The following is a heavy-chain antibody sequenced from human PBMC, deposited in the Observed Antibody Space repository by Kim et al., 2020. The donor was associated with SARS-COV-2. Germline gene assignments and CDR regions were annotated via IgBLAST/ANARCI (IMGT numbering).Heavy chain of an antibody. V-gene: IGHV3-23*01. CDR1: GFTLNSYA. CDR2: ISVDGDNT. CDR3: SKDIVASRPDY. D-gene: IGHD1-26*01. Sequence: GGSLRLSCAVSGFTLNSYAMSWVRQAPGKGLEWVSSISVDGDNTYYIDSVKGRFTISRDIPKNTLYLHLNSLRAEDTAIYYCSKDIVASRPDYWGQGTLVTVSS. J-gene: IGHJ4*02.